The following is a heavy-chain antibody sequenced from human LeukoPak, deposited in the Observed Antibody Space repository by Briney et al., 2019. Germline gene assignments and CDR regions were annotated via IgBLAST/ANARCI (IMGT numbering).Heavy chain of an antibody. D-gene: IGHD3-3*01. J-gene: IGHJ4*02. CDR2: IGGRDDRT. CDR1: GFTFTGHI. Sequence: PGGSLRLSCAASGFTFTGHIMTWLRQAPGKGLEWVSIIGGRDDRTYYADSVKGRFTISRDNSKNILYLQMNSLRAEDTAGYYCAKDPNPFYDFWSGYKWGQGTLVTVSS. V-gene: IGHV3-23*01. CDR3: AKDPNPFYDFWSGYK.